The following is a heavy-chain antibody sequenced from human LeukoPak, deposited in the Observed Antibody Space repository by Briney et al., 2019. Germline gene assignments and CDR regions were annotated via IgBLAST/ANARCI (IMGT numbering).Heavy chain of an antibody. Sequence: PGGSLRLSCAASGFTFSSYGMHWVRQAPGKGLEWVAFIRYDGSNKYYADSVKGRFTISRDNSKNTLYLQMNSLRAEDTAVYYCARGGRLAVAGTDYWGQGTLVTVSS. CDR3: ARGGRLAVAGTDY. CDR1: GFTFSSYG. V-gene: IGHV3-30*02. D-gene: IGHD6-19*01. J-gene: IGHJ4*02. CDR2: IRYDGSNK.